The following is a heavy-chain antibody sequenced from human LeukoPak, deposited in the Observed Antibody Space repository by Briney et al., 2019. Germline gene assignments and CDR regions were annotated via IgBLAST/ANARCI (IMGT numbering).Heavy chain of an antibody. D-gene: IGHD6-13*01. CDR1: GDSFSSNSVA. CDR3: ARGGAAAGLDY. V-gene: IGHV6-1*01. J-gene: IGHJ4*02. CDR2: TYYRSKWYN. Sequence: SQTLSLTCAISGDSFSSNSVAWNWIRQSPSRGLEWLGRTYYRSKWYNDYAVSVRSRISINPDTSKNQFSLQLNSVTPEDTAVYYCARGGAAAGLDYWGQGTLVTVSS.